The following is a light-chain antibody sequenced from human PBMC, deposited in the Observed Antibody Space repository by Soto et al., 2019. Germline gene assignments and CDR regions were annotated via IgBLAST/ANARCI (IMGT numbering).Light chain of an antibody. V-gene: IGKV1-9*01. CDR2: AAS. Sequence: DIQLTQSPSFLSASVGDRVTITCRASQAIDTYLAWYQQKPGKAPKLLIYAASLLQSGDPSRFSGSGSGTEFTLTIHSLQPEDFASYYCQQLNSFPFIFGQGTRLEIK. CDR1: QAIDTY. J-gene: IGKJ5*01. CDR3: QQLNSFPFI.